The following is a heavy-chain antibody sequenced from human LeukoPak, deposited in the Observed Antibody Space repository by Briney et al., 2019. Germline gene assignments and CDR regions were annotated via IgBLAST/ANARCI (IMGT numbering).Heavy chain of an antibody. CDR1: GYTFTGYY. V-gene: IGHV1-2*02. CDR2: INPNSGGT. Sequence: GASVKVSCKASGYTFTGYYMHWVRQAPGQGLEWMGWINPNSGGTNYAQKFQGRVTMTRDTSISTAYIELSRLRSDDTAVYYCASPAVAGTVVNYYFDYWGQGTLVTVSS. J-gene: IGHJ4*02. D-gene: IGHD6-19*01. CDR3: ASPAVAGTVVNYYFDY.